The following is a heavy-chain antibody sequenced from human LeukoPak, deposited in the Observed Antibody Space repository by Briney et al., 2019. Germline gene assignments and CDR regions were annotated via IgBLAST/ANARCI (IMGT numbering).Heavy chain of an antibody. Sequence: ASVKVSCKASGYTFTSYFVHWVRQAPGQGLEWIGIINPSGGGTSYAQEFQGRVTMTTDTSTSTVYMELSSLRSEDTAVYYCARALTAIDAFDIWGQGTMVTVSS. D-gene: IGHD5-18*01. CDR3: ARALTAIDAFDI. CDR2: INPSGGGT. V-gene: IGHV1-46*01. CDR1: GYTFTSYF. J-gene: IGHJ3*02.